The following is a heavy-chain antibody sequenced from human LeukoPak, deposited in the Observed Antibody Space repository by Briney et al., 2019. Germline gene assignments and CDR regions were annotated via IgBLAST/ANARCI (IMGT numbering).Heavy chain of an antibody. CDR2: IWYDGSNK. CDR1: GFTFSSYG. J-gene: IGHJ4*02. V-gene: IGHV3-33*01. CDR3: ARDGGATVVTPFNY. D-gene: IGHD2-21*01. Sequence: GGSLRLSCAASGFTFSSYGMHWVRQAPGKGLEWVAVIWYDGSNKYYADSVKGRFTISRDNSKNTLYLQMSSLRAEDTAVYYCARDGGATVVTPFNYWGQGTLVTVSS.